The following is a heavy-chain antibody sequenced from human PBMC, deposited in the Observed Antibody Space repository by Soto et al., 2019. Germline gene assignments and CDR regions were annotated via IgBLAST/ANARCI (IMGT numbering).Heavy chain of an antibody. CDR3: ARGHWSPITMIVVDKYGMDV. CDR2: VNPNSGNT. CDR1: GYTFTSYD. D-gene: IGHD3-22*01. Sequence: ASVKVSCKASGYTFTSYDINWVRQATGQGLEWMGWVNPNSGNTGYAQKFQGRVTMTRNTSISTAYMELSSLRSEDTAVYYCARGHWSPITMIVVDKYGMDVWGQGTTVTGSS. V-gene: IGHV1-8*01. J-gene: IGHJ6*02.